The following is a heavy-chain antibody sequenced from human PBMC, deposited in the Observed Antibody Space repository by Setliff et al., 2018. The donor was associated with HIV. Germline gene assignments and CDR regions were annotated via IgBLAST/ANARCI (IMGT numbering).Heavy chain of an antibody. D-gene: IGHD1-26*01. J-gene: IGHJ4*02. V-gene: IGHV3-7*01. Sequence: GSLRLSCVASGLPFYNYWMTWLRRAPGRGLEWVANIKQDGSDMHYIESVKGRFTIFRDNAKNSVFLQMNSLRAEDTGVYFCARWGSGSYERVFDYWGQGMLVTVSS. CDR1: GLPFYNYW. CDR3: ARWGSGSYERVFDY. CDR2: IKQDGSDM.